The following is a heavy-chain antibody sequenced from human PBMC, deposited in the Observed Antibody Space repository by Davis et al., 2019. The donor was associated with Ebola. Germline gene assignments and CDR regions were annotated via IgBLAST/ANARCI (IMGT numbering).Heavy chain of an antibody. Sequence: SETLSLTCTVSGDSISGSSYYWCWIRQPPGKGLEWIGILYYSGNNYYNPSLKSRVTRSLDTSKNQFSLKLSSVTAADTAVYYCARMENWFDPWGQGTLVTVSS. CDR3: ARMENWFDP. D-gene: IGHD1-1*01. J-gene: IGHJ5*02. CDR1: GDSISGSSYY. V-gene: IGHV4-39*01. CDR2: LYYSGNN.